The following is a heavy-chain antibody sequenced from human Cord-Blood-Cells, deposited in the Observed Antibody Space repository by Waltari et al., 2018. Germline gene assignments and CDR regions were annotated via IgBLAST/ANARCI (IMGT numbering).Heavy chain of an antibody. Sequence: AVSGFTFSNAWMSWVSQDPGKGLEWVGCIKSKTDGGTTDYAAPVKGRFTISRDDSKITLYLQMNSLKTEDTAVYYCTTLENDYGDYGDAFDIWGQGTMVTVSS. D-gene: IGHD4-17*01. J-gene: IGHJ3*02. CDR1: GFTFSNAW. CDR3: TTLENDYGDYGDAFDI. CDR2: IKSKTDGGTT. V-gene: IGHV3-15*01.